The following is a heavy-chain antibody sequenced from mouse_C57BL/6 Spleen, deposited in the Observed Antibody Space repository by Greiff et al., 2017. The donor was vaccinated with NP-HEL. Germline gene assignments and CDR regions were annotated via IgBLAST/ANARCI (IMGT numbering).Heavy chain of an antibody. D-gene: IGHD1-1*01. Sequence: EVKLMESGGGLVKPGGSLKLSCAASGFTFSDYGMHWVRQAPEKGLEWVAYISSGSSTIYYADTVKGRFTISRDNAKNTLFLQMTSLRSEDRAMYYGARKSSFYAMDYWGQGTSVTVSS. CDR1: GFTFSDYG. V-gene: IGHV5-17*01. J-gene: IGHJ4*01. CDR2: ISSGSSTI. CDR3: ARKSSFYAMDY.